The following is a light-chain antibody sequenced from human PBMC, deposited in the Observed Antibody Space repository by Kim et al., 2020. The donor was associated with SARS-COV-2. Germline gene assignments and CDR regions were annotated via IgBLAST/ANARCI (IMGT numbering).Light chain of an antibody. J-gene: IGKJ1*01. CDR3: QQYHSSPRT. CDR2: GAS. V-gene: IGKV3-20*01. CDR1: QTVVSNY. Sequence: SPGERATLSCRASQTVVSNYLAWYQHKPGQAPRLLIYGASSRATGIPDRFSGSGSGTDFTLTVSRLEPEDSAVYYCQQYHSSPRTFGQGTKVDIK.